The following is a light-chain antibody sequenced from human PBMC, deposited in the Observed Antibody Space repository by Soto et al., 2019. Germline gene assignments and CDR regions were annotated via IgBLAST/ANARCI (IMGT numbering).Light chain of an antibody. CDR1: QSVSSN. J-gene: IGKJ1*01. V-gene: IGKV3-15*01. CDR2: GAS. Sequence: EIVMTQSPATLSVSPGERATLSCRASQSVSSNFAWYQQKPGQAPRLLIYGASTRATGIPAKFSGSGSSTEFTLAISSLQSEDFAVYVYQQNNNWPWTFGQGTKVEIK. CDR3: QQNNNWPWT.